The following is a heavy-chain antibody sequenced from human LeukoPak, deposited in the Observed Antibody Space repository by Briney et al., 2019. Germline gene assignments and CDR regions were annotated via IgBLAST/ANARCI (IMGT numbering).Heavy chain of an antibody. CDR1: GGSISSGDYY. J-gene: IGHJ4*02. D-gene: IGHD3-22*01. V-gene: IGHV4-30-4*08. CDR2: IYYSGST. CDR3: ARGVHDSSGYSNFDY. Sequence: SETLSLTCTVSGGSISSGDYYWSWIRQPPGQGLEWIGYIYYSGSTYYNPSLKSRVTISVDTSKNQFSLKRSSVTAADTAVYYCARGVHDSSGYSNFDYWGQGTLVTVPS.